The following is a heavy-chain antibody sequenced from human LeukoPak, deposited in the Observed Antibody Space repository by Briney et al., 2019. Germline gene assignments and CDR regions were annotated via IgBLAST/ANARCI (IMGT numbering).Heavy chain of an antibody. CDR1: GDSISSYY. D-gene: IGHD1-26*01. V-gene: IGHV4-59*01. J-gene: IGHJ4*02. Sequence: SETLSLTCTVSGDSISSYYWSWIRQPPGEGLQWIGYIFYSGSTNYNASLRSRVAISVDTSKNQFSLRLTSVPAADTAVYYCAGRSARYFDHWGQGALVTVSS. CDR2: IFYSGST. CDR3: AGRSARYFDH.